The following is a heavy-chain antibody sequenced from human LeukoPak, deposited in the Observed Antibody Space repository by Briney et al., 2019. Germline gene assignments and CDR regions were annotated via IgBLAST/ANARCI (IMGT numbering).Heavy chain of an antibody. CDR1: GSTFSSYW. CDR3: AMVRGYYYHGLDV. CDR2: INSDGSST. D-gene: IGHD3-10*01. V-gene: IGHV3-74*01. J-gene: IGHJ6*02. Sequence: PGGSLRLSCAASGSTFSSYWMHWVRQAPGKGLVWVSRINSDGSSTSYADSVKGRFTISRDNAMNTLYLQMNSLRAEDTAVYYCAMVRGYYYHGLDVWGQGTTVTVSS.